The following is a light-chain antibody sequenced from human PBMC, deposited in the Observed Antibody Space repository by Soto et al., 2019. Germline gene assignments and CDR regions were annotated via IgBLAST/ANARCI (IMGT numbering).Light chain of an antibody. CDR1: QSISVTY. V-gene: IGKV3D-20*02. CDR3: QQRTNWHPLT. CDR2: AAS. Sequence: ELLLTTSPCTLSLSPGDRAALFCGAGQSISVTYLAWYQQKPGHAPRLLIYAASNRATGGPASCSGSWSGTEFSLTVSSLQYEDFSAYYCQQRTNWHPLTFGGGTKVDIK. J-gene: IGKJ4*01.